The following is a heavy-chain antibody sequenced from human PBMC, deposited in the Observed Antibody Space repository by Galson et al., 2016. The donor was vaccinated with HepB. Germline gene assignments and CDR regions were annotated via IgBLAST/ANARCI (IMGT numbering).Heavy chain of an antibody. CDR1: GGTFSNFG. CDR2: IIPMFATA. V-gene: IGHV1-69*13. D-gene: IGHD3-22*01. CDR3: ARYYDTGGYYADYFDS. Sequence: SVKVSCKASGGTFSNFGISWVRQAPAQGLEWMGGIIPMFATANYAQRLQGRVTITADESKGTAYMELSSLRSEDTAGYYCARYYDTGGYYADYFDSWGQGTLVTVSS. J-gene: IGHJ4*02.